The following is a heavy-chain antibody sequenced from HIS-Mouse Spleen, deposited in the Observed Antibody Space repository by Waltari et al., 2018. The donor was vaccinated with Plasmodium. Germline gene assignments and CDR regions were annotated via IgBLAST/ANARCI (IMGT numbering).Heavy chain of an antibody. V-gene: IGHV3-7*01. Sequence: EVQLVESGGVLAQPGGSLRLSCAASGVPFGRYWMSWGRQAPGKGLGWVANIKQDGSEKYYVDSVKGRFTISRDNAKNSLYLQMNSLRAEDTAVYYCASSWYWYFDLWGRGTLVTVSS. CDR1: GVPFGRYW. D-gene: IGHD6-13*01. CDR3: ASSWYWYFDL. J-gene: IGHJ2*01. CDR2: IKQDGSEK.